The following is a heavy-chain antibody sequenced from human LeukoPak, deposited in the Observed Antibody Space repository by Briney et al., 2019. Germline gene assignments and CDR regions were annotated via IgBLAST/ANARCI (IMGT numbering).Heavy chain of an antibody. CDR1: GFTFSSYG. Sequence: GGSLRLSCAASGFTFSSYGMHWVRQPTGKGLEWVSTIDTAGDTYYPGSVKGRFTISRENAKNSLYLQMNSLRAGDTAVYYCARGGDGYNWGYFDLWGRGTLVTVSS. V-gene: IGHV3-13*01. D-gene: IGHD5-24*01. J-gene: IGHJ2*01. CDR2: IDTAGDT. CDR3: ARGGDGYNWGYFDL.